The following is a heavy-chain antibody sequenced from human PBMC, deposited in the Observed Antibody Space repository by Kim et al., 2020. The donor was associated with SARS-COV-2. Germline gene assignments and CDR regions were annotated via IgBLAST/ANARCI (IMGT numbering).Heavy chain of an antibody. D-gene: IGHD6-19*01. J-gene: IGHJ4*02. CDR3: ARSVAVNFDY. V-gene: IGHV1-69*02. CDR2: IA. Sequence: IANYAQKFQGRVTITADKSTSTAYMELSSLRSEDTAVYYCARSVAVNFDYWGQGTLVTVSS.